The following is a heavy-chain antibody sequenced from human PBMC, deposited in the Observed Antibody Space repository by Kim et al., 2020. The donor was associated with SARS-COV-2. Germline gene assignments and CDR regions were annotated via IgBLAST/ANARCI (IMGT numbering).Heavy chain of an antibody. CDR2: INAGNGNT. CDR3: ARVAPYSSSWFNYYFDY. Sequence: ASVKVSCKASGYTFTSYAMHWVRQAPGQRLEWMGWINAGNGNTKYSQKFQGRVTITRDTSASTAYMELSSLRSEDTAVYYCARVAPYSSSWFNYYFDYWGQGTLVTVSS. D-gene: IGHD6-13*01. J-gene: IGHJ4*02. V-gene: IGHV1-3*01. CDR1: GYTFTSYA.